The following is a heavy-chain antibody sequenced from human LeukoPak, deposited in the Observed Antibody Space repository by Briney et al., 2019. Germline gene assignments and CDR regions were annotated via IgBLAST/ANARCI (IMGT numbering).Heavy chain of an antibody. CDR1: GFTFNDYY. J-gene: IGHJ5*02. CDR2: INIGGTNT. CDR3: ATDGAGFDI. Sequence: GGSLRLSCAASGFTFNDYYMSWIRQAPGKGLEWLSYINIGGTNTHYADSVRGRFTISRDNAKKSLYLEMNNLRAEDTAVYYCATDGAGFDIWGQGVLVTVSS. V-gene: IGHV3-11*01.